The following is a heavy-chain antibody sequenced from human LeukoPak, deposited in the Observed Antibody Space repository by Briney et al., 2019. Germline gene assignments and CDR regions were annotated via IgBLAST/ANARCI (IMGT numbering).Heavy chain of an antibody. D-gene: IGHD2-2*01. CDR1: GYSISSGDY. Sequence: SETLSLTCTVSGYSISSGDYWGWIRQPPGKGLEWIGRIHYSARIYYNPSLKRRLTISPDTSKNQFSLKLTSVTAADTAVYYCASGRPDIVVVPATLRNYYFDYWGQGTLVTVSS. CDR2: IHYSARI. CDR3: ASGRPDIVVVPATLRNYYFDY. V-gene: IGHV4-38-2*02. J-gene: IGHJ4*02.